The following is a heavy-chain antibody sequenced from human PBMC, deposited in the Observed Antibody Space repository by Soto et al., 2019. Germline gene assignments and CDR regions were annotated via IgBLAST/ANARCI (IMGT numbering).Heavy chain of an antibody. CDR3: AKDQDIVVETRGSGYFDY. J-gene: IGHJ4*02. V-gene: IGHV3-23*01. Sequence: GGSLRLSCAASGFTFSSYAMSWVRQAPGKGLEWVSAISGSGGSTYYADSVKGRFTISRDNSKNTLFLKMNSLRAEDTAVYYCAKDQDIVVETRGSGYFDYWGQGTLVTVSS. CDR2: ISGSGGST. D-gene: IGHD2-15*01. CDR1: GFTFSSYA.